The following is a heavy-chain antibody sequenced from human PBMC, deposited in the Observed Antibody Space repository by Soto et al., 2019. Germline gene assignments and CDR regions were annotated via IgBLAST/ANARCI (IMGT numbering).Heavy chain of an antibody. V-gene: IGHV3-23*01. D-gene: IGHD3-3*01. J-gene: IGHJ4*02. CDR1: GFTFSSYA. Sequence: EVQLLESGGDLVQPGGSLRLSCAASGFTFSSYAMNWVRQTPGKGLEWVSGISDSGDSTYYADSVKGRFTISRDNSKNTLYMQMNSLGADDTAVYYCAKSPGEEWLLYGDFDYWGQGTLVTVSS. CDR2: ISDSGDST. CDR3: AKSPGEEWLLYGDFDY.